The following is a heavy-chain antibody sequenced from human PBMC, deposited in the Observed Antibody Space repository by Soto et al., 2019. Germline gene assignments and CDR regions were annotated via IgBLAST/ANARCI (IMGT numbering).Heavy chain of an antibody. CDR1: GNTFPSYD. D-gene: IGHD3-10*01. Sequence: ASVKVSCKASGNTFPSYDINWVRQATGHGLEWMGWINPKSGNIGYAQKFQGRVTMTRDTAIRTAYMEVSRLRSDDTAVYDCARGRASGSYYLLDYWGQGTLVTVSS. J-gene: IGHJ4*02. V-gene: IGHV1-8*01. CDR3: ARGRASGSYYLLDY. CDR2: INPKSGNI.